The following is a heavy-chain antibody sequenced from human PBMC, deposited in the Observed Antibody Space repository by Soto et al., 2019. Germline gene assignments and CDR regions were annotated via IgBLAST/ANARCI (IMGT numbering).Heavy chain of an antibody. D-gene: IGHD1-26*01. CDR3: AREFPRGSYSGSFDY. CDR1: GGSVSSGSYY. Sequence: SETLSLTCTVSGGSVSSGSYYWSWIRQPPGKGLEWIGYIYYSGSTNYNPSLKSRVTISVDTSKNQFSLKLSSVTAADTAVYYCAREFPRGSYSGSFDYWGQGTLVTVSS. J-gene: IGHJ4*02. CDR2: IYYSGST. V-gene: IGHV4-61*01.